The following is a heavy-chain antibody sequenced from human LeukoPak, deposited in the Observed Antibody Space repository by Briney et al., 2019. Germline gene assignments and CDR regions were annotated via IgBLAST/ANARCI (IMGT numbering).Heavy chain of an antibody. CDR1: GFTVSNNY. Sequence: GGSLRLSCAASGFTVSNNYMSRVRQAPGKGLEWVSVIYSGGTTYYADSVKGRFTISRDNSKNTLYLQMNGLRVEDTAVYYCAILGITMIRGVVSSFDYWGQGTLVTVSS. V-gene: IGHV3-53*01. J-gene: IGHJ4*02. D-gene: IGHD3-10*01. CDR3: AILGITMIRGVVSSFDY. CDR2: IYSGGTT.